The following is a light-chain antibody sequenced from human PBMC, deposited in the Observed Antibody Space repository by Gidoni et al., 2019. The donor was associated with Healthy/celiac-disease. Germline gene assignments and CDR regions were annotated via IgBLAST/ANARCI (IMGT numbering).Light chain of an antibody. J-gene: IGKJ1*01. CDR1: QGISSY. V-gene: IGKV1-9*01. CDR3: QQLNSYPQGWT. CDR2: AAS. Sequence: IQLTQSPSSLSASVGDRVTITCRASQGISSYLAWYQQKPGKDPKLLIYAASTLQSGVPSRFSGSGSGTDFTITISSLQPEDFATYYCQQLNSYPQGWTFGQGTKVEIK.